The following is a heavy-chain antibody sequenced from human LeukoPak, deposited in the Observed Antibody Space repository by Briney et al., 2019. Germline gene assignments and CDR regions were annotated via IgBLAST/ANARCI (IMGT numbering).Heavy chain of an antibody. V-gene: IGHV3-23*01. CDR2: ISGSGGST. J-gene: IGHJ4*02. Sequence: GGSLRLSCAASGFTFSSYAMSWVRQAPGKGLEWVSAISGSGGSTYYADSVKGRFTISRDNSKNTLYLQMNSLRAEDTAVYYCAKDRAPCSSGWTPRDYWGQGTLVTVSS. D-gene: IGHD6-19*01. CDR3: AKDRAPCSSGWTPRDY. CDR1: GFTFSSYA.